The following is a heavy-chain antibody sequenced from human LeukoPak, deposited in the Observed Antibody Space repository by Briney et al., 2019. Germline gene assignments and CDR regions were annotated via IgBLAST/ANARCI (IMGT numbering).Heavy chain of an antibody. CDR1: GFSFSTYD. Sequence: GSLRLSCAASGFSFSTYDMHWVRQAPGKGLEWVAYIQYDGSNKYFADSVKGRFTISRDNSKSTLYLQMNSLRAEDTAVYYCARHLTYAFDYWGQATLVTVSS. J-gene: IGHJ4*02. D-gene: IGHD4-17*01. V-gene: IGHV3-30*02. CDR2: IQYDGSNK. CDR3: ARHLTYAFDY.